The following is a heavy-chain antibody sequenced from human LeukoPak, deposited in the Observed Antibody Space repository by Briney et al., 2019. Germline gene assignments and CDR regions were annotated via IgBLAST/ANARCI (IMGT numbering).Heavy chain of an antibody. CDR2: INHSGYT. J-gene: IGHJ4*02. D-gene: IGHD3-22*01. CDR1: GESSFSNYY. V-gene: IGHV4-34*01. Sequence: SETLSLTCAVYGESSFSNYYWSWIRQTPGGALEWIGEINHSGYTNCNPSLKGRVTLSIDTSKNQFSLRLNSVTAADTAVYYCSRQVVGNDYWGQGTLVTVSS. CDR3: SRQVVGNDY.